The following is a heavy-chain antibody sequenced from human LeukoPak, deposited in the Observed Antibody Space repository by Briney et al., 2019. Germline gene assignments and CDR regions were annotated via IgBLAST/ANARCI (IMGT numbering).Heavy chain of an antibody. CDR1: GGSFSGYY. D-gene: IGHD2-8*01. Sequence: SETLSLTCAVYGGSFSGYYWSWIRQPPGKGLEWIGEINHSGSTNYNPSLKSRVTISVDTSKNQFSLKLSSVTAADTAVYYCARDPSIVLMVYAKGNWFDPWGQGTLVTVSS. J-gene: IGHJ5*02. V-gene: IGHV4-34*01. CDR3: ARDPSIVLMVYAKGNWFDP. CDR2: INHSGST.